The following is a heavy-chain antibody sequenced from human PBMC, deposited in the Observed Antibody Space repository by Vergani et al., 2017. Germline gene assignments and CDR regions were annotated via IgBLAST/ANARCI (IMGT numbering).Heavy chain of an antibody. J-gene: IGHJ4*02. Sequence: QVQLQESGPRLVRPSQTLSLTCTVSGGSTNTGAYYWSWIRQPAGKGLEWIGRVYTSGMTNYNPSLKSRVTILVDRSKGQLSLKLTSVTVGDTAVYFCAGRSGIVYDIFSGTQYFFDFWGQGTLVTVSS. CDR1: GGSTNTGAYY. D-gene: IGHD3-9*01. CDR3: AGRSGIVYDIFSGTQYFFDF. V-gene: IGHV4-61*02. CDR2: VYTSGMT.